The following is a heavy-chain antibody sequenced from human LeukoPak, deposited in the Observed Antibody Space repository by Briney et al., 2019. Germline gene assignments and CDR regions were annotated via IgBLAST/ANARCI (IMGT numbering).Heavy chain of an antibody. CDR3: VIAAAGVFDY. Sequence: GGSLRLSCAASGFTFSSYAMSWVRQAPGKGLEWVSAISGSGGSTYYADSVEGRFTISRDNSKNTLYLQMNSLRAEDTAVYYCVIAAAGVFDYWGQGTLVTVSS. V-gene: IGHV3-23*01. CDR1: GFTFSSYA. J-gene: IGHJ4*02. D-gene: IGHD6-13*01. CDR2: ISGSGGST.